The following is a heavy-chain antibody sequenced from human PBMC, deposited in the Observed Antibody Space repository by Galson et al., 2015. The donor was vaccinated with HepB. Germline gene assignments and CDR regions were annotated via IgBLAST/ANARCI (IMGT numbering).Heavy chain of an antibody. CDR2: IRSKAANYAT. Sequence: SLRLSCAASGFTFSGSAINWIRQAPGKGPEWVCRIRSKAANYATAYVESLKGRFTISRDDSKNTAYLHMNSLKTEDTAVYYCSRLGDFSGYSSRWGQGTLVTVSS. D-gene: IGHD5-12*01. CDR1: GFTFSGSA. J-gene: IGHJ4*02. CDR3: SRLGDFSGYSSR. V-gene: IGHV3-73*01.